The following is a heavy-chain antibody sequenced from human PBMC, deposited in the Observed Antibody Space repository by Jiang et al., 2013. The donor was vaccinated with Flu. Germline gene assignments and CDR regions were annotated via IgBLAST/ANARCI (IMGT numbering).Heavy chain of an antibody. Sequence: GLVKPSQTLSLTCTVSGGSISSGDYYWSWIRQPPGKGLEWIGYIYYSGSTYYNPSLKSRVTISVDTSKNQFSLKLSSVTAADTAVYYCARSWGYCSSTSCALYYFDYWGQGTLVTVSS. CDR2: IYYSGST. J-gene: IGHJ4*02. V-gene: IGHV4-30-4*01. CDR1: GGSISSGDYY. CDR3: ARSWGYCSSTSCALYYFDY. D-gene: IGHD2-2*01.